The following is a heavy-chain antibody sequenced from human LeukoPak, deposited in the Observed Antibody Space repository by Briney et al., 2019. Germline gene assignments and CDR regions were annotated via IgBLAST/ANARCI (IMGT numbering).Heavy chain of an antibody. CDR1: GATFSSFA. CDR3: ARDVRHRYCSSASCYRGWFDP. J-gene: IGHJ5*02. D-gene: IGHD2-2*01. CDR2: IIPIFGTP. V-gene: IGHV1-69*01. Sequence: ASVKVSCKASGATFSSFAISWVRQAPGQGVQWMGGIIPIFGTPNYAQKFQGRVTITADESTRTAYMELSSLRSEDTAVYYCARDVRHRYCSSASCYRGWFDPWGQGTLVTVPS.